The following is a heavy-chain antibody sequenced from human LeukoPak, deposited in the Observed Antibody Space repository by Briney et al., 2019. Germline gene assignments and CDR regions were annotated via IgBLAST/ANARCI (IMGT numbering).Heavy chain of an antibody. V-gene: IGHV4-30-4*01. CDR3: ARLARQGGFDY. D-gene: IGHD6-6*01. CDR2: INHSGST. J-gene: IGHJ4*02. CDR1: GGSISSGDYY. Sequence: PSQTLSLTCTVSGGSISSGDYYWSWIRQPPGKGLEWIGEINHSGSTNYNPSLKSRVTISVDTSKNQFSLKLSSVTAADTAVYYCARLARQGGFDYWGQGTLVTVSS.